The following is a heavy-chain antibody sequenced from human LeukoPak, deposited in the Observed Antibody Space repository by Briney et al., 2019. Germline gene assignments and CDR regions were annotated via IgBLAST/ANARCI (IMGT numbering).Heavy chain of an antibody. CDR1: GASISSGNYY. J-gene: IGHJ4*02. D-gene: IGHD6-13*01. CDR2: IFTSGTT. CDR3: ASSRISAAGTVDY. V-gene: IGHV4-61*02. Sequence: SETLSLTCTVSGASISSGNYYWSWIRQPAGQGLEWIGRIFTSGTTNYSPSLNSRITISLDTSKNQVSLKVNSVTAADTAVYYCASSRISAAGTVDYWGQGTLVTVSS.